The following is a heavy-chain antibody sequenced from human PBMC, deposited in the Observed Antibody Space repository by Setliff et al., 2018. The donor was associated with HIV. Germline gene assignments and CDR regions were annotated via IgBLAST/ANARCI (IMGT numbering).Heavy chain of an antibody. V-gene: IGHV4-39*01. Sequence: SETLSLTCTVSGGSISNTNYYWGWIRQPPGKGLEWIGAIDYSGITYYNPSLKSRITVSIDTSKNQFSLKLHSVTAADTAVYFCATLRWLRSKHSDYWGQGTLVTSPQ. CDR3: ATLRWLRSKHSDY. CDR1: GGSISNTNYY. J-gene: IGHJ4*01. D-gene: IGHD5-12*01. CDR2: IDYSGIT.